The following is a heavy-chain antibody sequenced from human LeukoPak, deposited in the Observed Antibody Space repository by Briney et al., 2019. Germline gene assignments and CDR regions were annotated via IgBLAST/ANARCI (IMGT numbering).Heavy chain of an antibody. V-gene: IGHV1-18*01. D-gene: IGHD6-13*01. CDR2: ISAYNGDT. CDR1: GYTFTNYG. Sequence: GASVKVSCKASGYTFTNYGISWVRQAPGQGLEWMGWISAYNGDTSYAQKLQDRVTMTTDTSTSTAYMELRSLRSDDTAVYYCARDYRIATTGSDYWGQGTLVTVSS. J-gene: IGHJ4*02. CDR3: ARDYRIATTGSDY.